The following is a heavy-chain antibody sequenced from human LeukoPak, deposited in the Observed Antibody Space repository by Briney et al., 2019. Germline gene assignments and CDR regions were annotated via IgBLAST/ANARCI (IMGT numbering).Heavy chain of an antibody. J-gene: IGHJ4*02. V-gene: IGHV4-59*12. Sequence: PSETLSLTCTVSGGSISSYYWSWIRQSPGKGLEWIGFIKDSGTTFYNPSLKSRVTISVDKSKNQFSLKLSSVTAADTAVYYCARGHFDFWSGSGFDYWGQGTLVTVSS. D-gene: IGHD3-3*01. CDR1: GGSISSYY. CDR3: ARGHFDFWSGSGFDY. CDR2: IKDSGTT.